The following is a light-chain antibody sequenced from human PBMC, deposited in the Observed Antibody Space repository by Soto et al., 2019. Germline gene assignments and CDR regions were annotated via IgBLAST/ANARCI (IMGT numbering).Light chain of an antibody. Sequence: EIVLTQSPATLSLSPGERATLSCRASQSVSSYLAWYQQKPGQAPGLLIDVASNRATSIPARFSPSWSGTDFALTTISHQPKDFAVYYGQQRSNWPLTFGGPTKVEIK. CDR1: QSVSSY. J-gene: IGKJ4*01. V-gene: IGKV3-11*01. CDR3: QQRSNWPLT. CDR2: VAS.